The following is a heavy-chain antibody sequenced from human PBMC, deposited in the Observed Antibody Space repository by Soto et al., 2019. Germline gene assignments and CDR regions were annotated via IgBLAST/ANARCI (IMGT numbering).Heavy chain of an antibody. CDR1: GFTFSSYS. V-gene: IGHV3-21*01. J-gene: IGHJ3*02. CDR2: ISSSSSYI. D-gene: IGHD3-3*01. Sequence: GGSLRLSCAASGFTFSSYSMNWVRQAPGKGLEWVSSISSSSSYIYYADSVKGRFTISRDNAKNSLYLQMNSLRAEDTAVYFCVSASSITIFGVVIMDAFDICGQGTMVTVSS. CDR3: VSASSITIFGVVIMDAFDI.